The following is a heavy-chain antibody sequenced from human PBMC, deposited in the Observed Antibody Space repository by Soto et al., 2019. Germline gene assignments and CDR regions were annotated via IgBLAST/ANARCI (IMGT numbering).Heavy chain of an antibody. J-gene: IGHJ4*02. CDR1: EGSIRSSSCY. D-gene: IGHD6-13*01. CDR2: IYYSGST. V-gene: IGHV4-39*01. Sequence: LETLSHTCTVSEGSIRSSSCYWGWIRKPPGKGLEWIGSIYYSGSTYYNPSLKSRVTISVDTSKNQFSLKLSSVTAADTAVYYCASPIAAERGQFDYWGQGTLVTVSS. CDR3: ASPIAAERGQFDY.